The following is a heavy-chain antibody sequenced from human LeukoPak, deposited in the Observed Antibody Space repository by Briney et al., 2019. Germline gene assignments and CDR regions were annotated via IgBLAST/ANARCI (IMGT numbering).Heavy chain of an antibody. CDR2: IIPIFGTA. CDR3: ARDGSYYDSSGLYYYYYGMDV. Sequence: ASVKVSCKASGYTFTGYYMHWVRQAPGQGLEWMGGIIPIFGTANYAQKFQGRVTITADESTGTAYMELSSLRSEDTAVYYCARDGSYYDSSGLYYYYYGMDVWGQGTTVTVSS. V-gene: IGHV1-69*13. CDR1: GYTFTGYY. D-gene: IGHD3-22*01. J-gene: IGHJ6*02.